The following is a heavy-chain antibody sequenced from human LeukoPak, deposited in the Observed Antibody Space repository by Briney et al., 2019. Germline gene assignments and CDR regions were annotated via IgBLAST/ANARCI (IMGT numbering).Heavy chain of an antibody. V-gene: IGHV6-1*01. J-gene: IGHJ6*02. CDR2: TYYRSKWYN. CDR3: ARGPDIAVAGSCYYYGMDV. D-gene: IGHD6-19*01. CDR1: GDSVSSNSAA. Sequence: SQTLSLTCAISGDSVSSNSAAWNWIRQSPSRGLEWLGRTYYRSKWYNDYAVSVKSRITINPDTSKNQFSLQLNSVTPEDTAVYYCARGPDIAVAGSCYYYGMDVWGQGTTVTVS.